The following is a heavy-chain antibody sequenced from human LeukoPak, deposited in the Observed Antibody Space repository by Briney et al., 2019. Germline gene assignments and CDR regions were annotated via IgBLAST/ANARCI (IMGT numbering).Heavy chain of an antibody. Sequence: SETLSLTCTVSGGSISSSTYYWGWIRQPPGKGLEWIGSIFYSGSTYYNPPLKSRVTISADTSKNQFSLKLSSVTAADTAVYYCARHSGAARPNVDYWGQGTLASVSS. CDR1: GGSISSSTYY. CDR2: IFYSGST. J-gene: IGHJ4*02. CDR3: ARHSGAARPNVDY. D-gene: IGHD6-6*01. V-gene: IGHV4-39*01.